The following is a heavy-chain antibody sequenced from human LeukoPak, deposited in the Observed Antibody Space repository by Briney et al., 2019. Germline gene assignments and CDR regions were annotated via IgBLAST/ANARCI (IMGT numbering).Heavy chain of an antibody. CDR2: VTGRGSST. CDR3: AKWGDFDILTGYYVSDF. V-gene: IGHV3-23*01. Sequence: GASLRLSCVASGFTFSNYAMSWVRQAPGKRLEWVSAVTGRGSSTYYADSVKGRFTISRDNSRYTLFLQMNSLRAEDTAIYYCAKWGDFDILTGYYVSDFWGQGTLVTVSS. J-gene: IGHJ4*02. CDR1: GFTFSNYA. D-gene: IGHD3-9*01.